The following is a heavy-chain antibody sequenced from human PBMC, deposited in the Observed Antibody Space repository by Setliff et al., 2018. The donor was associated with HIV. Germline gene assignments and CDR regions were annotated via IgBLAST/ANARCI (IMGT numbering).Heavy chain of an antibody. CDR1: GFTVSDTH. D-gene: IGHD3-16*01. CDR3: AKGVKWLDP. V-gene: IGHV3-53*01. CDR2: IYSDGRT. J-gene: IGHJ5*02. Sequence: PGGSLRLSCAASGFTVSDTHMTWVRQAPGKGLEWVSFIYSDGRTYYAESVKGRFTISRDDSKDTLYLQMHSLRVKDTAAYYCAKGVKWLDPWGQGIQVTVSS.